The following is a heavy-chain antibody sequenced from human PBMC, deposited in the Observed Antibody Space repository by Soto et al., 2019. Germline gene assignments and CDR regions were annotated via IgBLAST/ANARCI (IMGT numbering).Heavy chain of an antibody. J-gene: IGHJ6*02. CDR3: ARRIAAAKYYYYYGMDV. CDR1: GGSISSSSYY. Sequence: XETLSLTCTVSGGSISSSSYYWGWIRQPPGKGLEWIGSIYYSGSTYYNPSLKSRVTISVDTSKNQFSLKLSSVTAADTAVYYCARRIAAAKYYYYYGMDVWGQGTTVTVS. D-gene: IGHD6-13*01. CDR2: IYYSGST. V-gene: IGHV4-39*01.